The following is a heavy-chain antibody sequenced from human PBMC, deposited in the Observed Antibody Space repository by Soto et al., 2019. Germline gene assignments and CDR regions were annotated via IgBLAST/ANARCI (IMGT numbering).Heavy chain of an antibody. CDR1: GFNFKKFA. Sequence: EVQLLESGGGVVQPGGSLRLSCEASGFNFKKFAMGWVRQAPGEGLEWVSGISCCGGSTFHADSVKGRFSLARDDSKNTLSLQLNSLRVEDTAHYYCAKADGEQWLIPHLDNWGQGTLVTVS. J-gene: IGHJ4*02. V-gene: IGHV3-23*01. CDR3: AKADGEQWLIPHLDN. CDR2: ISCCGGST. D-gene: IGHD6-19*01.